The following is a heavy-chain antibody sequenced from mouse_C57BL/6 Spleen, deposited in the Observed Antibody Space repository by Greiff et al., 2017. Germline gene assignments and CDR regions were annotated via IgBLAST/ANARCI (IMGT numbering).Heavy chain of an antibody. D-gene: IGHD2-3*01. J-gene: IGHJ2*01. CDR3: ARRDDGSFDY. CDR1: GFTFSDYG. V-gene: IGHV5-17*01. CDR2: ISSGSSTI. Sequence: VQLQQSGGGLVKPGGSLKLSCAASGFTFSDYGMHWVRQAPEKGLEWVAYISSGSSTIYYADTVKGRFTISRDNAKNTLFLQMTSLRSEDTAMYYCARRDDGSFDYWGQGTTLTVSS.